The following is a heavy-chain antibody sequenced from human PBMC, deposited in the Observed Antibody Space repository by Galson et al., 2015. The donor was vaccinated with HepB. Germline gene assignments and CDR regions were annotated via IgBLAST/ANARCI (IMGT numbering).Heavy chain of an antibody. CDR1: GFTFSSYA. J-gene: IGHJ3*02. V-gene: IGHV3-30-3*01. CDR3: ARDFYYDSSGYYNDAFEI. D-gene: IGHD3-22*01. CDR2: ISYDGSNK. Sequence: SLRLSCAASGFTFSSYAMHWVRQAPGKGLEWVAVISYDGSNKYYADSVKGRFTISRDNSKNTLYLQMNSLRAEDTAVYYCARDFYYDSSGYYNDAFEIWGQGTMVTVSS.